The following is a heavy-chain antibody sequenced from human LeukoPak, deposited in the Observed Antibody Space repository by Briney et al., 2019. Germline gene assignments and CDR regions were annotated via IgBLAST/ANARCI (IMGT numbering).Heavy chain of an antibody. D-gene: IGHD2-2*01. CDR2: TYYRPTWYN. Sequence: SQTLSLTCAISGDSVSSNSVTWNWIRQSPSRGLEWLGRTYYRPTWYNDYAVSVRGRITVNPDTSKNQFSLHLNSVTPEDTAVYYCARRLTQYDCFDPWGQGILVSVSS. V-gene: IGHV6-1*01. CDR3: ARRLTQYDCFDP. J-gene: IGHJ5*02. CDR1: GDSVSSNSVT.